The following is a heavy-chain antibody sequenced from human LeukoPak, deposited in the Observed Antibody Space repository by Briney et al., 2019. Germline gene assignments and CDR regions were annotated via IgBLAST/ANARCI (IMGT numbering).Heavy chain of an antibody. CDR1: GGSISSYY. Sequence: SETLSLTCTVSGGSISSYYWSWIRQPPGKGLEWIGYIYTSGSTNYNPSLKSRVTISVDTSKNQFPLKLSSVTAADTAVYYCARHTSSSFPDFDYWGQGTLVTVSS. J-gene: IGHJ4*02. D-gene: IGHD6-6*01. CDR2: IYTSGST. V-gene: IGHV4-4*09. CDR3: ARHTSSSFPDFDY.